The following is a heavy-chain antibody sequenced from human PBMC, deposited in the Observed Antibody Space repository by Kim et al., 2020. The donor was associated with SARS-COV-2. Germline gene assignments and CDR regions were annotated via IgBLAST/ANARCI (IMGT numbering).Heavy chain of an antibody. CDR1: GGSISSSSYY. V-gene: IGHV4-39*01. CDR2: IYYSGST. D-gene: IGHD5-18*01. Sequence: SETLSLTCTVSGGSISSSSYYWGWIRQPPGKGLEWIGTIYYSGSTYYNPSLKSRVTISVDTSKKQFSLKLSSVTATDTAVYYCARHKPTTGIQLWNYYYYGMDVWGQGTTVTVSS. CDR3: ARHKPTTGIQLWNYYYYGMDV. J-gene: IGHJ6*02.